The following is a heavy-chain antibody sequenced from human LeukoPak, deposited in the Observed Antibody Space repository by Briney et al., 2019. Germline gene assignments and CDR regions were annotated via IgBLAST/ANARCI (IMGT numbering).Heavy chain of an antibody. Sequence: SETLSLTCVVYGGSFSGYYWSWIRQPPGKGLEWIGEINHSGSTNYNPSLKSRVTISVDTSKNQFSLKLSSVTAADTAVYYCARVFEGDYHFIPYWGQGTLVTVSS. V-gene: IGHV4-34*01. D-gene: IGHD2/OR15-2a*01. CDR2: INHSGST. CDR1: GGSFSGYY. J-gene: IGHJ4*02. CDR3: ARVFEGDYHFIPY.